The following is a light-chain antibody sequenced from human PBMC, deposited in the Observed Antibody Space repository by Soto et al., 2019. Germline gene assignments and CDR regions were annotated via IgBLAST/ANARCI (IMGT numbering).Light chain of an antibody. CDR1: QSIPSDY. Sequence: EIVLTQSPGTLSLSPGERATLSCRASQSIPSDYLAWYQQKPGQAPRLLIYGASSRATGIPDRFSGSGSGTDFTLTISSLQPEDFATYYCQQSYSSPPTFGQGTKVEIK. V-gene: IGKV3-20*01. J-gene: IGKJ1*01. CDR3: QQSYSSPPT. CDR2: GAS.